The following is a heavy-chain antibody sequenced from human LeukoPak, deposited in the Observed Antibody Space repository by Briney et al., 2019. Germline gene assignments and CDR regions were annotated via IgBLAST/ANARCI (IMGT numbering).Heavy chain of an antibody. J-gene: IGHJ4*02. Sequence: SETLSLTCAVYGGSFSGYYWSWIRQPPGKGLEWIGEIDHSGSTNYNPSLKSRVTISVDTSKNQFSLKLSSVTAADTAVYYCARGRYFGYSSGWYGYYFDYWGQGTLVTVSS. CDR1: GGSFSGYY. V-gene: IGHV4-34*01. D-gene: IGHD6-13*01. CDR3: ARGRYFGYSSGWYGYYFDY. CDR2: IDHSGST.